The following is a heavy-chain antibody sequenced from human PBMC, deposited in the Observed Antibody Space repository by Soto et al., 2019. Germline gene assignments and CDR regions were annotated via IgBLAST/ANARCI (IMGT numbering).Heavy chain of an antibody. V-gene: IGHV6-1*01. CDR2: TYYRSKWYN. J-gene: IGHJ6*02. CDR1: GDSVSNNSAA. Sequence: SRTLSLPFAISGDSVSNNSAAWNWIRPTPSRGLQWLGRTYYRSKWYNDYAVSVKSRITITPDTSKNQFSLQLNSVTPEDTAVYYCAREGIAVAGSLMGHYGMDVWGQGTMVTVSS. D-gene: IGHD6-19*01. CDR3: AREGIAVAGSLMGHYGMDV.